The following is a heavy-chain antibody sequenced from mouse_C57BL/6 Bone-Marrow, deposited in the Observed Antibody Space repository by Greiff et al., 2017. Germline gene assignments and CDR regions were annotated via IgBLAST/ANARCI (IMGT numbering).Heavy chain of an antibody. V-gene: IGHV14-4*01. CDR1: GFNIKDDY. CDR2: IDPENGDT. J-gene: IGHJ2*01. CDR3: TSPITTVVEGY. Sequence: VQLKESGAELVRPGASVKLSCTASGFNIKDDYMHWVKQRPEQGLEWIGWIDPENGDTEYASKFQGKATITADTSSNTAYLQLSSLTSEDTAVYYCTSPITTVVEGYWGQGTTLTVSS. D-gene: IGHD1-1*01.